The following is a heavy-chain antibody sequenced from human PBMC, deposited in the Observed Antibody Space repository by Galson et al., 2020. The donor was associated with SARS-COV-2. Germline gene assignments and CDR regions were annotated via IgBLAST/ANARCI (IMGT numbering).Heavy chain of an antibody. CDR2: ISYEGSNK. J-gene: IGHJ6*02. Sequence: QLGESLKISCAASGFTFSNYGMHWVRQAPGKGLEWVAVISYEGSNKYYADSVRGRFIISRDNSKNTLYLQMDSLRAEDTAVYYCAKRPKLVEIWPYGMDVWGQGTTVTVSS. CDR3: AKRPKLVEIWPYGMDV. D-gene: IGHD3-16*01. CDR1: GFTFSNYG. V-gene: IGHV3-30*18.